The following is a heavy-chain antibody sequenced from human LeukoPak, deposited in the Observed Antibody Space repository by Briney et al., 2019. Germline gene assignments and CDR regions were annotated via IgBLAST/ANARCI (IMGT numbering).Heavy chain of an antibody. V-gene: IGHV1-2*02. D-gene: IGHD2/OR15-2a*01. CDR3: ARGAGTPSTTSYNWFDP. Sequence: GASVKVSCKASGYTFNDYYMYWVRQAPGQGLEWMGWINPDSDGTNYAQKFQGRVTMTRDTSITTVYMELTSLTSDDTAVYYCARGAGTPSTTSYNWFDPWGQGTLVTVSS. J-gene: IGHJ5*02. CDR1: GYTFNDYY. CDR2: INPDSDGT.